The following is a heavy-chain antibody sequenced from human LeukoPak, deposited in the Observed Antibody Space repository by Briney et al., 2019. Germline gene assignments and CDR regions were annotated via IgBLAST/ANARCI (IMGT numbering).Heavy chain of an antibody. CDR2: ISHRGRT. V-gene: IGHV4-34*01. CDR1: GGSLSDYY. Sequence: SETLSLTCAVYGGSLSDYYWSWIRQSPGKGLEWIGEISHRGRTYYNLSLKSRVTISIDTSKNQFSLKLSSVTAADTAVYYCAREVDIVVVPAAILRGLAGGFDPWGQGTLVTVSS. D-gene: IGHD2-2*03. J-gene: IGHJ5*02. CDR3: AREVDIVVVPAAILRGLAGGFDP.